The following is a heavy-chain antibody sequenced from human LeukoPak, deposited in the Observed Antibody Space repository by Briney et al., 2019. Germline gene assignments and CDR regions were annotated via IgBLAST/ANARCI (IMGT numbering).Heavy chain of an antibody. CDR1: GFIFRDVW. J-gene: IGHJ4*02. Sequence: GGSLRPSCAGSGFIFRDVWMSWVRQAPRKGMEWVGRIKSKSDGGTIDYAAPVKGRVTMSRDDSKKTFSLEMNNLKTEDTGVYYCTTDLDYWGQGTLVTVSS. V-gene: IGHV3-15*01. CDR2: IKSKSDGGTI. CDR3: TTDLDY.